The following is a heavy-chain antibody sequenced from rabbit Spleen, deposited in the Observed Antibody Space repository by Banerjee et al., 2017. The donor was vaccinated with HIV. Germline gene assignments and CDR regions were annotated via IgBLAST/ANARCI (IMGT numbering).Heavy chain of an antibody. V-gene: IGHV1S45*01. CDR3: ARSTSDVYWGSKL. Sequence: QQQLVESGGDLVKPGASLTLTCKASGFSFSSGYWICWVRQAPGKGLEWIACIDSGSGGNTYYASWAKGRFTISKTSSTTVDLKMTSLTAADTATYFCARSTSDVYWGSKLWGQGTLVTVS. J-gene: IGHJ3*01. CDR1: GFSFSSGYW. D-gene: IGHD1-1*01. CDR2: IDSGSGGNT.